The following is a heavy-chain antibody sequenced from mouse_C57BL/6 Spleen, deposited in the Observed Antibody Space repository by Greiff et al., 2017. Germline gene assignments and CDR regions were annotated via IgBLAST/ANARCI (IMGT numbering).Heavy chain of an antibody. J-gene: IGHJ1*03. Sequence: QVQLKQSGAELARPGASVKLSCTASGYTFTSYGISWVKQRTGQGLEWIGAIYPRSGNTYYNEKFKGKATLNADKSSSTAYMELRSLTSENSAVYFCARVTTVVEDYWYFDVWGTGTTVTVSS. V-gene: IGHV1-81*01. CDR3: ARVTTVVEDYWYFDV. CDR1: GYTFTSYG. D-gene: IGHD1-1*01. CDR2: IYPRSGNT.